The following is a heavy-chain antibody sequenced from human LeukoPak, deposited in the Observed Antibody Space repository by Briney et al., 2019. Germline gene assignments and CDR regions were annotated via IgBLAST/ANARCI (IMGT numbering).Heavy chain of an antibody. Sequence: SETLSLTCTVSGGSISSYYWSWIRQPPGKGLEWIGYIYYSGSTNYNPSLKSRVTTSVDTSKNQFSLKLSSVTAADTAVYYCASGRWFGELLDYWGQGTLVTVSS. CDR2: IYYSGST. V-gene: IGHV4-59*01. CDR1: GGSISSYY. D-gene: IGHD3-10*01. CDR3: ASGRWFGELLDY. J-gene: IGHJ4*02.